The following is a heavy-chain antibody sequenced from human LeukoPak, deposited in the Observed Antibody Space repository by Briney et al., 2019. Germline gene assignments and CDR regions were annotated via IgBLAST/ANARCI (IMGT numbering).Heavy chain of an antibody. CDR1: GYSISSGYY. D-gene: IGHD6-13*01. CDR2: IYTSGST. V-gene: IGHV4-38-2*02. Sequence: SETLSLTCTVSGYSISSGYYWGWIRQPPGKGLEWIGRIYTSGSTNYNPSLKSRVTISVDTSKNQFSLKLSSVTAADTAVYYCARVGEQHHIDYWGQGTLVTVSS. J-gene: IGHJ4*02. CDR3: ARVGEQHHIDY.